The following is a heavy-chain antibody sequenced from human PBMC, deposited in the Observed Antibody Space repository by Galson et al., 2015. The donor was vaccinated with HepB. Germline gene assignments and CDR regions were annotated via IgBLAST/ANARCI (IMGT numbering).Heavy chain of an antibody. CDR1: RYSFTGYY. CDR2: INPNSGGT. Sequence: SVKVSCKASRYSFTGYYMHWVRQAPGQGLEWMGRINPNSGGTNYAQKFQGRVTMTRDTSISTAYMELTRLRSDDTAVYYCARGDAVLGTKFNWFDPWGQGTLVTVSS. CDR3: ARGDAVLGTKFNWFDP. V-gene: IGHV1-2*06. D-gene: IGHD2/OR15-2a*01. J-gene: IGHJ5*02.